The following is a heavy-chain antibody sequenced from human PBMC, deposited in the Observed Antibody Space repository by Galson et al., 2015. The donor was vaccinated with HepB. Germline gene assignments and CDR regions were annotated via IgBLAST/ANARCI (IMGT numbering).Heavy chain of an antibody. J-gene: IGHJ3*02. V-gene: IGHV1-69*06. CDR1: GGSFNTYA. D-gene: IGHD3-22*01. CDR2: IIPMFDTA. Sequence: SVKVSCKASGGSFNTYAISWLRQAPGQGLEWMGGIIPMFDTAIYAQKFQVRVTITADKSTNTAYMDLSSLRSAATAVYYCARDRADYYDSSGYSGAFDIWGHGTMVTGSS. CDR3: ARDRADYYDSSGYSGAFDI.